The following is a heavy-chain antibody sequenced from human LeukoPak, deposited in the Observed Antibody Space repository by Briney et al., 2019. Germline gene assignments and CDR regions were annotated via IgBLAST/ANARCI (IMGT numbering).Heavy chain of an antibody. J-gene: IGHJ4*02. D-gene: IGHD4-17*01. V-gene: IGHV3-21*01. CDR1: GFTFSSYS. CDR3: ARDYFGDYGPFDS. CDR2: ISSSSSYI. Sequence: GGSLRLSCAASGFTFSSYSMNWVRQAPGTGLEWVSSISSSSSYIYYADSMKGRLTISRDNAKNSLYLQMNSLRAEDTAVYYCARDYFGDYGPFDSWGQGTLVTVSS.